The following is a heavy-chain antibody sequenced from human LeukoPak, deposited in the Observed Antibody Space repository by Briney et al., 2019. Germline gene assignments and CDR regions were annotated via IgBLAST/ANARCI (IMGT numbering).Heavy chain of an antibody. J-gene: IGHJ4*02. CDR3: ARSRFCTSGGCYYDH. CDR1: GFTFRSYW. Sequence: GGSLRLSCEASGFTFRSYWMHWVRRAPGKGLVWVSGIKPDGVTTYEDCVKGRVTISRDNAKNTLFLQMVSLRAEDTAIYYCARSRFCTSGGCYYDHWGQGIPLTVSS. CDR2: IKPDGVT. V-gene: IGHV3-74*03. D-gene: IGHD2-8*01.